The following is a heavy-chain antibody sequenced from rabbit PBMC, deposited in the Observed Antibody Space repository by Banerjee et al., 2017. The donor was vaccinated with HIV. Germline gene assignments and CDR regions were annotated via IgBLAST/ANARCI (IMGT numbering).Heavy chain of an antibody. CDR3: ARDAYEYGGNAIGPDYLNL. CDR1: GFSFSSSYY. CDR2: IGGGSSANT. D-gene: IGHD2-1*01. Sequence: QEQLEESGGDLVKPEGSLTLTCTASGFSFSSSYYMCWVRQAPGKGLEWIACIGGGSSANTYYASWAKGRFAISKTSSTTVNLQMTSLTAADTDTYSCARDAYEYGGNAIGPDYLNLWGQGTLVTVS. J-gene: IGHJ4*01. V-gene: IGHV1S45*01.